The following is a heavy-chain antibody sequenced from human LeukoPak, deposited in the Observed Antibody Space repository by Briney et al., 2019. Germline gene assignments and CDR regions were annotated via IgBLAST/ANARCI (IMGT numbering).Heavy chain of an antibody. CDR2: IKQDGSDK. D-gene: IGHD1-26*01. J-gene: IGHJ4*02. V-gene: IGHV3-7*05. CDR3: ARQSSGTLDY. CDR1: GFTFSSYW. Sequence: SGGSLRLSCAASGFTFSSYWMSWVRQAPGKGLEWMANIKQDGSDKNYVDSVKGRFTISRDNAKNSLYLQMNGLRVEDTAAYYCARQSSGTLDYWGQGTLVTVSS.